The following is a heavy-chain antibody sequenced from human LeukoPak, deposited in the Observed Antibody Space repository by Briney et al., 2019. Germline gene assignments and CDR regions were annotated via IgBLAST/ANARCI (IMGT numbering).Heavy chain of an antibody. V-gene: IGHV4-39*07. CDR3: ANGRYYAYMDV. CDR2: IYYSGST. J-gene: IGHJ6*03. D-gene: IGHD3-10*01. CDR1: GGSISSSSYD. Sequence: SETLSLTCTVSGGSISSSSYDWGWIRHPPGRWREWIGSIYYSGSTYYNPSIKSRITISVDTSKNQFSLKLTSVTAADTAVYYCANGRYYAYMDVWGKGTMVTVSS.